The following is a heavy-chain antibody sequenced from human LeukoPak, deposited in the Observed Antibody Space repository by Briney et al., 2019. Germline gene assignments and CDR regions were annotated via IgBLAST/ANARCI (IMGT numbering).Heavy chain of an antibody. CDR1: GFTFSSYS. CDR2: ISSSSSYI. J-gene: IGHJ4*02. V-gene: IGHV3-21*01. CDR3: ARDPPMTRRFDFDY. D-gene: IGHD3-22*01. Sequence: GGSLRLSCAASGFTFSSYSMNWVRQAPGKGLEWVSSISSSSSYIYYADSVKGRFTISRDNAKNSLYLQMNSLRAEDTAVYYCARDPPMTRRFDFDYWGQGTLVTVSS.